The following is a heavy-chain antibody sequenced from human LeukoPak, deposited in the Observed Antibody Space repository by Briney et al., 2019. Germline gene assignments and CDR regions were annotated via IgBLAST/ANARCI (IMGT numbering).Heavy chain of an antibody. CDR2: IYTSGST. Sequence: SETLSLTCTVSGGSISCYYWSWIRQPAGKGLEWIGRIYTSGSTNYNPSLKSRVTMSVDTSKNQFSLKLSSVTAADTAVYYCARGPRIYDILTGLTSPYYFDYWGQGTLVTVSS. CDR3: ARGPRIYDILTGLTSPYYFDY. J-gene: IGHJ4*02. D-gene: IGHD3-9*01. CDR1: GGSISCYY. V-gene: IGHV4-4*07.